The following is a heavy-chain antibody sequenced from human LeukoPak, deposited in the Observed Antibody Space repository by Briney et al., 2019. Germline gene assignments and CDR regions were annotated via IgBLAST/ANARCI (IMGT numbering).Heavy chain of an antibody. CDR2: IKSKTDGWTT. CDR1: GFTLSNAW. D-gene: IGHD5-24*01. Sequence: PGGSLKPSWPASGFTLSNAWMSGVGQPRGKGREGVGRIKSKTDGWTTDYVSRVEGRFTISKNDSKNTLYLKMNSLKTEDTAVYYCTTDGRWLRPFDYWGQGTLVTVSS. CDR3: TTDGRWLRPFDY. V-gene: IGHV3-15*01. J-gene: IGHJ4*02.